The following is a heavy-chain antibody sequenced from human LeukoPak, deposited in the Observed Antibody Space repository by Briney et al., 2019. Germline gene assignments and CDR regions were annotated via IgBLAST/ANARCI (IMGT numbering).Heavy chain of an antibody. CDR3: ARVSAARGGYYYYMDV. D-gene: IGHD6-13*01. Sequence: PSETLSLTCTVSGGSISSSSYYWGWIRQPPGKGLEWIGSIYYSGSTYYNPSLKSRVTISVDTSKNQFSLKLSSVTAADTAVYYCARVSAARGGYYYYMDVWGKGTTVTVSS. CDR2: IYYSGST. CDR1: GGSISSSSYY. J-gene: IGHJ6*03. V-gene: IGHV4-39*01.